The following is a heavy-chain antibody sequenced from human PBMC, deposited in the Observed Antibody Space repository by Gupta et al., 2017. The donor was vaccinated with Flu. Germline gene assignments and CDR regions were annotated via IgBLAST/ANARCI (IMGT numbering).Heavy chain of an antibody. CDR3: ASGSYHHFDY. CDR2: IWYDGSNK. V-gene: IGHV3-33*01. D-gene: IGHD1-26*01. J-gene: IGHJ4*02. CDR1: GFTFSRYG. Sequence: QVQLVESGGGVVQPGRSLRLSCAASGFTFSRYGTHWVRQAPGKGLEWVAVIWYDGSNKYYADSVKGRFTISRDNSKNTLYLQMNSLRAEDTAVYYCASGSYHHFDYWGQGTLVTVSS.